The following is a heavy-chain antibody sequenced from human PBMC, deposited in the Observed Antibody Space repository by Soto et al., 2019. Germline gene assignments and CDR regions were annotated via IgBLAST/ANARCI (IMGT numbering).Heavy chain of an antibody. V-gene: IGHV3-7*01. CDR2: IKQDGSEK. D-gene: IGHD3-3*01. J-gene: IGHJ4*02. Sequence: SLRLSFAASGFRFDKYVMHWVRQAPGKGMEWLSNIKQDGSEKYYVDSVKGRFTISRDNAKNSLYLQMNSLRAEDTAVYYCARAANYDFWSGYYDRIFFDYWGQGTLVTVSS. CDR3: ARAANYDFWSGYYDRIFFDY. CDR1: GFRFDKYV.